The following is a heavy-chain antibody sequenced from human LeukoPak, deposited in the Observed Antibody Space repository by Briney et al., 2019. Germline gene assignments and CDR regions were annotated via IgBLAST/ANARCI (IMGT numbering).Heavy chain of an antibody. CDR3: ARDLSTTFGVVSPGGDY. CDR1: GFTFSSYE. J-gene: IGHJ4*02. V-gene: IGHV3-23*01. Sequence: GGSLRLSCAASGFTFSSYEMNWVRQAPGKGLEWVSTITASGGTYYADSLKGRFTISRDTSKNTLYLQINRLRAEDTAMYYCARDLSTTFGVVSPGGDYWGQGTLVTVSS. D-gene: IGHD3-3*01. CDR2: ITASGGT.